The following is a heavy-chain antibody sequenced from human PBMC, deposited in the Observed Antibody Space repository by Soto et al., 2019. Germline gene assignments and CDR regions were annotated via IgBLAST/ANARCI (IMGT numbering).Heavy chain of an antibody. Sequence: GGSLRLSCAASGFTFSNAWMNWVRQAPGKGLEWVGRIKSKTDGGTTDYAAPVKGRFTISRDDSKNTLYLQMNSLKTEDTAVYYCTTCDSWGSGSCEVIGAPFDYWGQGTLVTVSS. D-gene: IGHD3-10*01. CDR3: TTCDSWGSGSCEVIGAPFDY. J-gene: IGHJ4*02. V-gene: IGHV3-15*07. CDR2: IKSKTDGGTT. CDR1: GFTFSNAW.